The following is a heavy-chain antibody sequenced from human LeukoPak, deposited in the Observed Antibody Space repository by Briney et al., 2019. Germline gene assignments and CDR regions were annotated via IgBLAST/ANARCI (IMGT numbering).Heavy chain of an antibody. CDR3: ARGGRQWLLSSPYGMDV. D-gene: IGHD6-19*01. CDR2: IYYSGST. J-gene: IGHJ6*02. Sequence: SETLSLTCTVSGGSISSYYWSWIRQPPGKGLEWIGYIYYSGSTNYNPSLKSRVTISVDTSKNQFSLKLSSVTAADTAVYYCARGGRQWLLSSPYGMDVWGQGTTVTVSS. CDR1: GGSISSYY. V-gene: IGHV4-59*01.